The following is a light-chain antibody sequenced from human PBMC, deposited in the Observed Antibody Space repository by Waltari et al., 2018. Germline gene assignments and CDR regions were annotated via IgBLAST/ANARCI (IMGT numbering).Light chain of an antibody. V-gene: IGKV3-11*01. Sequence: EIVLTQSPATLSLSPGERATLSCRASQSVSTYLAWYQHKPGQAPGPLIYDSSNGATGVPARFSGSGSGTDFTLTISSLEPDDFAVYYCQQRTNGPPVTFGQGTRLDLK. J-gene: IGKJ5*01. CDR3: QQRTNGPPVT. CDR1: QSVSTY. CDR2: DSS.